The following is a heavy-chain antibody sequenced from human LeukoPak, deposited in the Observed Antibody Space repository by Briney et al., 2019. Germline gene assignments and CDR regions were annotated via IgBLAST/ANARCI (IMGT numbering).Heavy chain of an antibody. CDR2: IYPGDSDT. CDR1: GYSFTSDR. CDR3: ARQWNRGSAADY. D-gene: IGHD1/OR15-1a*01. Sequence: GESLKISCKGSGYSFTSDRIAWVRQMPGEGLEWMGFIYPGDSDTRHSPSFQGQVTISADKSISTAYLQWSSLKASDAAMYYCARQWNRGSAADYWGQGTLVIVSS. V-gene: IGHV5-51*01. J-gene: IGHJ4*02.